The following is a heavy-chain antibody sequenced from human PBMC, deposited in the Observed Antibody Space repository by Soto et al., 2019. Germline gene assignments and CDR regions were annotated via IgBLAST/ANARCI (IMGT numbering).Heavy chain of an antibody. CDR2: IWYDGSNK. D-gene: IGHD2-15*01. J-gene: IGHJ4*02. CDR1: GFTFSSYG. Sequence: GGSLRLSCAASGFTFSSYGMHWVRQAPGKGLEWVGVIWYDGSNKYYADSVKGRFTISRDNSKNTLYLQMNSLRAEDTAVYYCATSLYCSGGSCYLADYWGQGTLVTVSS. CDR3: ATSLYCSGGSCYLADY. V-gene: IGHV3-33*01.